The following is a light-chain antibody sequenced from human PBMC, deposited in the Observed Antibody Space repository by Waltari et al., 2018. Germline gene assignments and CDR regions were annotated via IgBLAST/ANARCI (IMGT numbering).Light chain of an antibody. CDR2: LGS. V-gene: IGKV2-28*01. CDR3: MQGLQQQFT. CDR1: QLLLPTNGNNY. J-gene: IGKJ3*01. Sequence: DIVMTQSPLSLSVTPGEPASISCRSSQLLLPTNGNNYLDWYLQKPCQSPQLLIFLGSLRAPGVTVRFSGSVSGTDVTLKMNRVEIEDVGVYYCMQGLQQQFTFGPGTKVDI.